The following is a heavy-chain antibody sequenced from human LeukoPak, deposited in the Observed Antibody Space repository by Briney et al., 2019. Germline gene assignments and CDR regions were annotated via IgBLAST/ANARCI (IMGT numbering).Heavy chain of an antibody. Sequence: SETLSLTCTVSGGSTSNYYWSWIRQPAGKGLEWIGRIYAGGTASYNPSLKSRVTMSADMSKNQFSLKLSSVTAADTAVYYCARVIPAAIVDYWGQGTLVTVSS. V-gene: IGHV4-4*07. CDR3: ARVIPAAIVDY. J-gene: IGHJ4*02. CDR1: GGSTSNYY. D-gene: IGHD2-2*02. CDR2: IYAGGTA.